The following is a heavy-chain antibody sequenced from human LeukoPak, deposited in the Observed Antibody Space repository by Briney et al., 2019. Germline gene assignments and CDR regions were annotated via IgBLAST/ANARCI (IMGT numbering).Heavy chain of an antibody. D-gene: IGHD2-21*01. CDR3: AKDYSRRRPYDAFDI. Sequence: PGGSLRLSCAASGFTFSSYAMSWVREAPGKGLEWVSAISGSGGSTYYVDSVKGRFTISRDNSKNTLYPQMNSLRAEDTAVYYCAKDYSRRRPYDAFDIWGQGTMVTVSS. J-gene: IGHJ3*02. CDR2: ISGSGGST. CDR1: GFTFSSYA. V-gene: IGHV3-23*01.